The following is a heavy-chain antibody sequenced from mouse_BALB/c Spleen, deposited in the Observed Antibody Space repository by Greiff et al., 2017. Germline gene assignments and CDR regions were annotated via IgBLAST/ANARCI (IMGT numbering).Heavy chain of an antibody. D-gene: IGHD2-14*01. Sequence: QVQLKESGAELAKPGASVKMSCKASGYTFTSYWMHWVKQRPGQGLEWIGYINPSTGYTEYNQKFKDKATLTADKSSSTAYMQLSSLTSEDSAVYYCASYRYDGFDYWGQGTTLTVSS. CDR3: ASYRYDGFDY. V-gene: IGHV1-7*01. CDR1: GYTFTSYW. J-gene: IGHJ2*01. CDR2: INPSTGYT.